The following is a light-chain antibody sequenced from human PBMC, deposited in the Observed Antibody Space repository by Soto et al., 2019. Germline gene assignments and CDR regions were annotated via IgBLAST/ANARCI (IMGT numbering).Light chain of an antibody. J-gene: IGKJ5*01. CDR1: QNVTSN. V-gene: IGKV3-15*01. CDR2: GAS. CDR3: QQYNNWPPIT. Sequence: EVVMTQSPATLSASPGEGATLACRASQNVTSNLAWYQQKPGQAPRLLIYGASSRATGIPGRFSGSGSGTEFTLSISSLQSEDFAIYYCQQYNNWPPITFGQGTRLEIK.